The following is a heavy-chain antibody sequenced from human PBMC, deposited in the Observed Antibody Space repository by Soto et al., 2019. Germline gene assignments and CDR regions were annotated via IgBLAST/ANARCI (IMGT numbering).Heavy chain of an antibody. J-gene: IGHJ6*02. V-gene: IGHV4-59*01. CDR1: GGSISSYY. CDR3: AREGYSSGSSYYYYGMDV. Sequence: SETLSLTCTVSGGSISSYYWSWIRQPPGKGLEWIGYIYYSGSTNYNPSLKSRVTISVDTSKNQFSLKLSSVTAADTAVYYCAREGYSSGSSYYYYGMDVWGQGTTVTVSS. D-gene: IGHD6-19*01. CDR2: IYYSGST.